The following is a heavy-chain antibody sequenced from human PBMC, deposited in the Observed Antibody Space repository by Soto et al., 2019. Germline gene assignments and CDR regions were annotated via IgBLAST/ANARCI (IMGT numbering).Heavy chain of an antibody. V-gene: IGHV4-4*07. D-gene: IGHD1-1*01. CDR1: GASVRSYH. Sequence: SETLSLTCAVSGASVRSYHWSWIRQAAGKGLEWIGRVQMSGTTNYNPSLKTRVTMSLDTSKNEVSLRMTSVTAADTAVYFCAKDRSTMRWFDPWGQGILVTAPQ. CDR2: VQMSGTT. J-gene: IGHJ5*02. CDR3: AKDRSTMRWFDP.